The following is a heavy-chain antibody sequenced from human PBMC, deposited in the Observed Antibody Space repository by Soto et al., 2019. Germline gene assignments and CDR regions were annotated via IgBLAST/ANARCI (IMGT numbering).Heavy chain of an antibody. Sequence: EVQLVESGGALVQPGRSLRLSCAASGFTFDDYAMHWVRQAPGKGLEWVSGISWNSGSTAYADYVKGRFTISRDNAKNSLYLQMNSLRAEHTALYYCAKDLSIGSGDSCYSFSCDYWGQRTLVTVSS. D-gene: IGHD2-15*01. CDR1: GFTFDDYA. CDR2: ISWNSGST. V-gene: IGHV3-9*01. CDR3: AKDLSIGSGDSCYSFSCDY. J-gene: IGHJ4*02.